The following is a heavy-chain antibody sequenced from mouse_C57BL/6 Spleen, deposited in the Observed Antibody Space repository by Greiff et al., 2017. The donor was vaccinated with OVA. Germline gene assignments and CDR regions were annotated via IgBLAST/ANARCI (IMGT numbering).Heavy chain of an antibody. CDR3: ARPDLLVGYYAMDY. V-gene: IGHV1-55*01. Sequence: QVQLQQSGAELVKPGASVKMSCKASGYTFTSYWITWVKQRPGQGLEWIGDIYPGSGSTNYNEKFKSKATLTVDTSSSTAYMQLSSLTSEDSAVYYCARPDLLVGYYAMDYWGQGTSVTVSS. D-gene: IGHD2-1*01. CDR1: GYTFTSYW. J-gene: IGHJ4*01. CDR2: IYPGSGST.